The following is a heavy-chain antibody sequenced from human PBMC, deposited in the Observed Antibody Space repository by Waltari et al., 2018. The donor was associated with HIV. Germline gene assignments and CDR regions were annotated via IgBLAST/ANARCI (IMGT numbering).Heavy chain of an antibody. CDR3: GREGDYYDSSPFDY. V-gene: IGHV3-30-3*01. CDR1: GFTFNPYA. CDR2: ISWDVSNK. D-gene: IGHD3-22*01. Sequence: QVQLVESGGGVVQPGRSLRLSCAASGFTFNPYAMHWVRQAPGKGLEWVAVISWDVSNKHYADSVKGRCTISRDNSRNSLYLQMSSLRAEDTAVYYCGREGDYYDSSPFDYWGQGTLVTVSS. J-gene: IGHJ4*02.